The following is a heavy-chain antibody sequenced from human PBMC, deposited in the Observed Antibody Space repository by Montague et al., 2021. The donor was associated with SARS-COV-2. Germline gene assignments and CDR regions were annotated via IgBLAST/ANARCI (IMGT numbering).Heavy chain of an antibody. D-gene: IGHD1-26*01. CDR1: GDSVGDNY. CDR2: ISNSESAKYSHXXXCNT. J-gene: IGHJ5*02. V-gene: IGHV4-59*02. Sequence: SETLSLTCSVSGDSVGDNYWSWIRHPPGMGMDWIGNISNSESAKYSHXXXCNTKYAPSFQSRNTISLDKSKNQIALQVPFVAASDTATYFCGRRAVGMGVPRDCWFDPWGQGIRVTVSS. CDR3: GRRAVGMGVPRDCWFDP.